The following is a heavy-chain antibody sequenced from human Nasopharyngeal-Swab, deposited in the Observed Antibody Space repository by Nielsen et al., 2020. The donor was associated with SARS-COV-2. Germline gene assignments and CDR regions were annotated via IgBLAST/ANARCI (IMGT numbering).Heavy chain of an antibody. CDR3: ARSFLLDY. CDR1: GGSISSYY. Sequence: SETLSLTCTVSGGSISSYYWSWIRQPPGKGLEWIGYIYYSGSANYNPSLKSRVTISVDTSENQFSLKLRSVTAADTAVYYCARSFLLDYWGQGTLVTVSS. D-gene: IGHD2/OR15-2a*01. V-gene: IGHV4-59*01. CDR2: IYYSGSA. J-gene: IGHJ4*02.